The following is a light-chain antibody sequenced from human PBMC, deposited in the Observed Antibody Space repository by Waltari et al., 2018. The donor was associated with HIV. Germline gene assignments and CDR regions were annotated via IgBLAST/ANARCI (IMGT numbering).Light chain of an antibody. V-gene: IGLV1-47*01. CDR2: HNN. CDR1: RSNVLTNH. CDR3: ATWDDSLSAWL. J-gene: IGLJ3*02. Sequence: QPVLTQPPPASVPPGHRAPIPCSGRRSNVLTNHVNGYTHPPGTAPELVIYHNNQRALGVADRFSGSKSGTSASLAISGLRSEDEADYYCATWDDSLSAWLFGGGTRVSVL.